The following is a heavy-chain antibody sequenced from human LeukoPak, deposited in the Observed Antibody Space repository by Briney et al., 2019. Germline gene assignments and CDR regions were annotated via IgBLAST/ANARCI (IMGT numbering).Heavy chain of an antibody. Sequence: GGSLRLSCTASGFTFSRYWMHWVRQAPGKGLVWVSRIDTDGSDTSYADSVKGRFTISRDNAKNTLYLQLNSLRGEDTAVYYCAREVEGSGSYDYGMDVWGQGTTVTVSS. CDR3: AREVEGSGSYDYGMDV. CDR2: IDTDGSDT. D-gene: IGHD3-10*01. J-gene: IGHJ6*02. V-gene: IGHV3-74*01. CDR1: GFTFSRYW.